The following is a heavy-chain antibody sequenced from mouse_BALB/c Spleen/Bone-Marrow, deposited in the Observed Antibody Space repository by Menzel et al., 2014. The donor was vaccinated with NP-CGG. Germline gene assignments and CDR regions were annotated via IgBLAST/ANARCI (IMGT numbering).Heavy chain of an antibody. D-gene: IGHD3-1*01. Sequence: QVQLQQSGAELVKPGASVKMSCKASGYTFTSYNMHWVKQTPGQGLEWIGAIYPGNGDTSYNQKFKGKATLTADKSSSAASMQLSSLTSGDSAVYYCAISGSSGYYAMDYWGQGTSVTVSS. J-gene: IGHJ4*01. V-gene: IGHV1-12*01. CDR3: AISGSSGYYAMDY. CDR2: IYPGNGDT. CDR1: GYTFTSYN.